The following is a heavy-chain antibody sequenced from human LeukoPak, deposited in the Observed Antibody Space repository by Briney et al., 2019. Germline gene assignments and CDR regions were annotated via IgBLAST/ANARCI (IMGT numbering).Heavy chain of an antibody. J-gene: IGHJ4*02. V-gene: IGHV3-23*01. CDR2: ISGSGGKT. D-gene: IGHD3-22*01. CDR1: GFTFSSYA. Sequence: GGSLRLSCAASGFTFSSYAMTWVRQAPGKGLEWVSGISGSGGKTNYAASVKGRFTISRDNSKNTLFLQMNSLRAEDTAVYYCARDWSFYDSSGYHYWGQGTPVTVSS. CDR3: ARDWSFYDSSGYHY.